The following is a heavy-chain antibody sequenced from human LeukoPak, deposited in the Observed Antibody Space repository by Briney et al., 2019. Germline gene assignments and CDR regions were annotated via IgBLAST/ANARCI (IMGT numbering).Heavy chain of an antibody. V-gene: IGHV1-2*02. D-gene: IGHD3-10*01. CDR1: GYTFTDYY. Sequence: GASVKVSCKASGYTFTDYYIHWVRQAPGQGLEWMGWINPNSGGTNYAQKFQGRVTMTRDTSISTAYTELSRLRSDDTAVYYCARDQRYYGSGSYYGFDYWGQGTLVTVSS. CDR2: INPNSGGT. CDR3: ARDQRYYGSGSYYGFDY. J-gene: IGHJ4*02.